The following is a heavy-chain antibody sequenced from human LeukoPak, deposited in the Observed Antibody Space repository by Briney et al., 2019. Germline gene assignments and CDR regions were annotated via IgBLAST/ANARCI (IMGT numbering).Heavy chain of an antibody. Sequence: PSEALSLTCTVSGGSISSYYWSWIRQPPGKGLEWIGYIYYSGSTNYNPSLKSRVTISVDTSKNQFSLKLSSVTAADTAVYYCASGRTEDKSDYWGQGTLVTVSS. J-gene: IGHJ4*02. CDR2: IYYSGST. D-gene: IGHD1-26*01. CDR1: GGSISSYY. CDR3: ASGRTEDKSDY. V-gene: IGHV4-59*01.